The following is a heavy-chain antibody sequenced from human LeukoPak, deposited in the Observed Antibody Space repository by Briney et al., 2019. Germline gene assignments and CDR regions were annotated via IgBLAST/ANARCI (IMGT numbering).Heavy chain of an antibody. V-gene: IGHV4-59*01. Sequence: SETLSLTCTVSGGSISSYYWSWIRQPPGKGLEWIGYIYYSGSTNYNPSLKSRVTISVDTSKNQFSLKLSSVTAADTAVYYCARDCSGGSCYEGFDYWGQGTLVTVSS. CDR1: GGSISSYY. D-gene: IGHD2-15*01. CDR3: ARDCSGGSCYEGFDY. J-gene: IGHJ4*02. CDR2: IYYSGST.